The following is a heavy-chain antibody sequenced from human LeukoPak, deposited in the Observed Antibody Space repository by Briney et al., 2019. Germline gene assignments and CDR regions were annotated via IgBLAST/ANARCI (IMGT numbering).Heavy chain of an antibody. CDR2: IYWDDDK. V-gene: IGHV2-5*02. CDR1: GFSLSTSGVG. J-gene: IGHJ4*02. Sequence: SGPTLVNPTQTLTLTCTFSGFSLSTSGVGVGWIRQPPGKALEWLALIYWDDDKRYSPSLRSRLTITNDASKNQVVLTMTNVDPADTGTYYCGHIFNSSPYSWGQGTLVTVSS. D-gene: IGHD2/OR15-2a*01. CDR3: GHIFNSSPYS.